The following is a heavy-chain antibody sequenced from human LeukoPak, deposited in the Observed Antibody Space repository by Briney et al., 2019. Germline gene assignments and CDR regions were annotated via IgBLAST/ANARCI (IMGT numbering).Heavy chain of an antibody. J-gene: IGHJ4*02. CDR3: AKWLPRNSGDPY. CDR1: GVNVSSKY. V-gene: IGHV3-23*01. Sequence: GGSLRLSCAASGVNVSSKYMSWVRQAPGKGLEWVAAISGSGGSTYYADSVKGRFTISRDNSKNTHYLQMNSLRAEDTAVYYCAKWLPRNSGDPYWGQGTLVTVSS. CDR2: ISGSGGST. D-gene: IGHD4-23*01.